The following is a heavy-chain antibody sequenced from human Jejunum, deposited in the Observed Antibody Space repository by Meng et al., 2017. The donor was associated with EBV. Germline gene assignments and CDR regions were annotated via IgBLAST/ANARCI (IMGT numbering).Heavy chain of an antibody. CDR1: GGSVSSGGYY. V-gene: IGHV4-61*08. J-gene: IGHJ4*02. Sequence: QEQLQESGPGLGKPSETLSLTCTVSGGSVSSGGYYWSWIRQPPGKGLEWIGYIYNSESTNYKSSLKSRVTISADTSKNQFSLRLSSVTAADTAVYYCARDQNGSYFAYWGQGTLVTVSS. D-gene: IGHD1-26*01. CDR3: ARDQNGSYFAY. CDR2: IYNSEST.